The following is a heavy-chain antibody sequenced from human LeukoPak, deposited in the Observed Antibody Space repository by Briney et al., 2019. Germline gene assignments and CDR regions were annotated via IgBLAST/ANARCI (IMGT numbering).Heavy chain of an antibody. CDR3: ARQATVTTGFDP. CDR1: GGTFSSYA. J-gene: IGHJ5*02. CDR2: TIPIFGTA. V-gene: IGHV1-69*05. Sequence: ASLKVSSKAAGGTFSSYAISWVRQAPGQGLQWMGTTIPIFGTANYAQKLQGRVTINTNESTSTAYMELSSLRSEDTAVYYCARQATVTTGFDPWGQGALVTVSS. D-gene: IGHD4-11*01.